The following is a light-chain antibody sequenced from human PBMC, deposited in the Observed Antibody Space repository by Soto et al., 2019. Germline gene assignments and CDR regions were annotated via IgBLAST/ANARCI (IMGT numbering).Light chain of an antibody. J-gene: IGKJ1*01. CDR3: QQYGISGT. CDR2: GAS. CDR1: QSVSNNY. V-gene: IGKV3-20*01. Sequence: EIVLTQSPGTLSLSPGERATLSCRASQSVSNNYLAWYQQKPGQAPRLLIYGASNMATGIPDRFSGSGSGTDFTLTISRLEPEDFAVYYCQQYGISGTFGQGTKVDIK.